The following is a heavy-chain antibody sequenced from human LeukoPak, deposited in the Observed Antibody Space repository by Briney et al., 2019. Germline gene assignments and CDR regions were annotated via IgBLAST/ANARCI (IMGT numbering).Heavy chain of an antibody. J-gene: IGHJ4*02. D-gene: IGHD3-22*01. Sequence: SVKVSCKASGGTFSSYAISWVRQAPGQGLEWMGGIIPIIGTANYAQKFQGRVTITADESTSTAYMELSSLRSEDTAVYYCARASLAGTYYYDSSGYYYFDYWGQGTLVTVSS. CDR1: GGTFSSYA. CDR3: ARASLAGTYYYDSSGYYYFDY. V-gene: IGHV1-69*01. CDR2: IIPIIGTA.